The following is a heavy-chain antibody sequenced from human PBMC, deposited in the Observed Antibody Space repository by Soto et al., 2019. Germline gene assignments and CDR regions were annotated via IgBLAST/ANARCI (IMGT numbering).Heavy chain of an antibody. CDR3: AKGRWLRFKAFGMDV. J-gene: IGHJ6*02. Sequence: VGSLRLSCAASGFTFSSYGMHWVRQAPGKGLEWVAVISYDGSNKYYADSVKGRFTISRDNSKNTLYLQMNSLRAEDTAVYYCAKGRWLRFKAFGMDVWGQGTTVTVSS. V-gene: IGHV3-30*18. CDR1: GFTFSSYG. CDR2: ISYDGSNK. D-gene: IGHD5-12*01.